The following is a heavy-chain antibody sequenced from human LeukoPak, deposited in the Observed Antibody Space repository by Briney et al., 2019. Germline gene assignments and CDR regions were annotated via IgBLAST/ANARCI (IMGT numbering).Heavy chain of an antibody. D-gene: IGHD2-15*01. V-gene: IGHV3-23*01. J-gene: IGHJ3*02. Sequence: PGGSLRLSCAAAGFSFSSHAMSWVRQAPGKGLEWVSYVSGSGGTTYYADSVKGRFTISRENSKSTLYLQMNSLAVEDTAVYYCAKDRFCSGAGCSDAFDIWGQGTMVTVSS. CDR1: GFSFSSHA. CDR2: VSGSGGTT. CDR3: AKDRFCSGAGCSDAFDI.